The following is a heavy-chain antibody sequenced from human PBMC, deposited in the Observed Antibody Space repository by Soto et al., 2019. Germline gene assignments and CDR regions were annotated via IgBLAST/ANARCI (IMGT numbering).Heavy chain of an antibody. CDR1: GFTFYTYG. J-gene: IGHJ6*02. CDR3: ARETDACRDVQGLDV. CDR2: IWYDGTNK. D-gene: IGHD2-2*01. Sequence: QVQLVESGGGVVQPGRSLRLSCVASGFTFYTYGMHWVRQAPGKGLEWVAIIWYDGTNKYYADSVKGRFTISRDNSKNTLYLQMNSLRAADTAVYYCARETDACRDVQGLDVWGQGTTVTVSS. V-gene: IGHV3-33*01.